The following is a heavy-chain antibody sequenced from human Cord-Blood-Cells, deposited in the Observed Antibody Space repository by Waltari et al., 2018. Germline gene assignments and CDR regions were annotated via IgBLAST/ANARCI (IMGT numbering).Heavy chain of an antibody. CDR3: ARGARGFDL. CDR1: GGSFSGYS. Sequence: QVQLQQWGAGLLKPSGTLCLTCAVYGGSFSGYSWSWIRQPPGKGLEWIGEINHSGNTNHNPSLKSRVTISVDTSKNQFSLKLSSVTAADTAVYYCARGARGFDLWGRGTLVTVSS. CDR2: INHSGNT. V-gene: IGHV4-34*01. J-gene: IGHJ2*01.